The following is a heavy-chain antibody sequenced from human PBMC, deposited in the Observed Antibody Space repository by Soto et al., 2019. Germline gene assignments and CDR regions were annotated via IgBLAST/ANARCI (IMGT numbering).Heavy chain of an antibody. V-gene: IGHV3-23*01. CDR2: ISASGDNT. CDR1: GFTFNRYG. Sequence: GGSLRLSCTASGFTFNRYGMSWVRQAPGKGLEWVSAISASGDNTYYADSVKGRFTISRDSSNNTLYLQMNSLGADDTALYYCVKLRLELLYLDSWGLGALVTVSS. CDR3: VKLRLELLYLDS. J-gene: IGHJ4*02. D-gene: IGHD1-7*01.